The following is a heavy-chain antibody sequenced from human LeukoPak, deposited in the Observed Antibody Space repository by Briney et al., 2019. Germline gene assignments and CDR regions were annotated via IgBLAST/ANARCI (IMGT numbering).Heavy chain of an antibody. D-gene: IGHD6-13*01. Sequence: PSQTLSLTCTVSGGSISSYYWSWIRQPPGKGLGWNGYIYYIGTTNYNPSLKTRVTISVDTSKTQSSLKLSSVTAADTAVYYCARGVYIAAAQYGYWGQGTLVTVSS. CDR2: IYYIGTT. V-gene: IGHV4-59*01. CDR3: ARGVYIAAAQYGY. CDR1: GGSISSYY. J-gene: IGHJ4*02.